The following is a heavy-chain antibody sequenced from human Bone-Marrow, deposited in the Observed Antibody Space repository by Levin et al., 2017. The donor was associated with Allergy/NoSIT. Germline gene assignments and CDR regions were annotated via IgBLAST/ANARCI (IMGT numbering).Heavy chain of an antibody. D-gene: IGHD5-12*01. Sequence: GESLKISCAASGFTFTSYGMHWVRQAPGKGLEWVAVIWYSGSRQYYGESVKGRFTISRDSSQNTLFLQMNNLTVEDTAVYFCARVIGYEATFYGLDVWGQGTTVTVSS. CDR1: GFTFTSYG. CDR2: IWYSGSRQ. CDR3: ARVIGYEATFYGLDV. V-gene: IGHV3-33*01. J-gene: IGHJ6*02.